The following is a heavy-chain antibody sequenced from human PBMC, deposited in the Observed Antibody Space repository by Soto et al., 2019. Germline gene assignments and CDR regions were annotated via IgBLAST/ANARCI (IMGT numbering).Heavy chain of an antibody. CDR3: TTAPLNVGYCSGGSCFPY. Sequence: GGSLRLSCAASGFSFSNACMTWVRLAPGKGLEWVGRIKSKTDGETTDYATPVKGRFTISRDDSQNTLYLQMNGLRAEDTAVYYCTTAPLNVGYCSGGSCFPYWGQGTQVTVSS. J-gene: IGHJ4*02. CDR1: GFSFSNAC. V-gene: IGHV3-15*05. D-gene: IGHD2-15*01. CDR2: IKSKTDGETT.